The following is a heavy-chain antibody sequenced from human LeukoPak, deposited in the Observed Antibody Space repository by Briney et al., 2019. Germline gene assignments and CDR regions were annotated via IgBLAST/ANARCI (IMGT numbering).Heavy chain of an antibody. J-gene: IGHJ6*03. CDR3: ARLPYSSSSGLGYYYYYYYMDV. Sequence: PSETLSLTCTVSGGSISSGGYYWSWIRQHPGEGLEWIGYIYYSGSTYYNPSLKSRVTISVDTSKNQFSLKLSSVTAADTAVYYCARLPYSSSSGLGYYYYYYYMDVWGKGTTVTVSS. V-gene: IGHV4-31*03. CDR2: IYYSGST. D-gene: IGHD6-6*01. CDR1: GGSISSGGYY.